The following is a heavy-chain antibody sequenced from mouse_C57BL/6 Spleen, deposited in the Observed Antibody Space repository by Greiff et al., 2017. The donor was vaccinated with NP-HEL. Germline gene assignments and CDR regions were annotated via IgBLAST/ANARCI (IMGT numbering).Heavy chain of an antibody. V-gene: IGHV1-42*01. CDR2: INPSTGGT. J-gene: IGHJ4*01. CDR3: ARTGAPYYYAMDY. CDR1: GYSFTGYY. Sequence: EVQLQQSGPELVKPGASVKISCKVSGYSFTGYYMNWVKQSPEKSLEWIGEINPSTGGTTYNQKFKAKATLTVDKSSSTAYMQLKSLTSEDSAVYYCARTGAPYYYAMDYWGQGTSVTVSS.